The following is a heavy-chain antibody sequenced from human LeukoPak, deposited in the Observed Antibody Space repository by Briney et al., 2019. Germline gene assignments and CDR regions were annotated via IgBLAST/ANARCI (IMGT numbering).Heavy chain of an antibody. D-gene: IGHD2-8*01. J-gene: IGHJ3*02. V-gene: IGHV3-7*01. CDR3: ARGVNRAYDI. CDR1: GFSFRNSW. CDR2: TNEDESAK. Sequence: GESLGLTCAASGFSFRNSWMAWVRQAPGKGLEWVALTNEDESAKYYVDSVKGRFTISRDNAKNSLFLQMNSLRDEDTAMYYCARGVNRAYDIWGHGTMVTVSS.